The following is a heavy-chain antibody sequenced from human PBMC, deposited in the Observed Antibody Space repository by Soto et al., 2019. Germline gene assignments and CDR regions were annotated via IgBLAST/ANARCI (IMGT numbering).Heavy chain of an antibody. CDR1: GDSISSGGYY. Sequence: QVQLQESGPGLVKPSQTLSLTCTVSGDSISSGGYYWSWIRQHPGKGLEWIGYIYYSGSTYYNPSLKSRVTISVDTSKNQFSLKLSSVTAADTAVYYCARGSGYERADDYWGQGTLVTVSS. D-gene: IGHD5-12*01. V-gene: IGHV4-31*03. J-gene: IGHJ4*02. CDR3: ARGSGYERADDY. CDR2: IYYSGST.